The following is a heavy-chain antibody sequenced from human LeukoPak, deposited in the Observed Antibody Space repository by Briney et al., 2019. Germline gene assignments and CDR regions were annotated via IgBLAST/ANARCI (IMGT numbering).Heavy chain of an antibody. Sequence: SETLSLTFTVSGGSVSTSDYYWGWIRQSPVKGLEWIGDVFYTGKTNYNPSLRGRATISIDTSKNQFSLKLTYVTAADSAVYYCARVFDSWGQGTQVTVSS. J-gene: IGHJ4*02. CDR1: GGSVSTSDYY. CDR3: ARVFDS. V-gene: IGHV4-39*07. CDR2: VFYTGKT.